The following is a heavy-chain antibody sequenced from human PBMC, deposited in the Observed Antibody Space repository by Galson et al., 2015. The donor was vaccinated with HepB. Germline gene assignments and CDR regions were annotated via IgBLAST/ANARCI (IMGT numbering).Heavy chain of an antibody. CDR1: GDSFNNYA. V-gene: IGHV1-69*06. CDR3: ERDRTQYYDTSGYSGAFDI. Sequence: SVKVSCKASGDSFNNYAVNWLRQAPGQGLEWMGGIIPVFDTPIYAQGFQDRVTITADKSTSTAYVELSSLNFEDTAVYYCERDRTQYYDTSGYSGAFDIWGQGTVVTVSS. J-gene: IGHJ3*02. D-gene: IGHD3-22*01. CDR2: IIPVFDTP.